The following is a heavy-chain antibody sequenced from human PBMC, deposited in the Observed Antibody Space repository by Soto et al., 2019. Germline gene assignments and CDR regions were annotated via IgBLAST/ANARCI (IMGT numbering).Heavy chain of an antibody. CDR3: ARGPVEMANISGLELDY. CDR1: GFTLSSFW. D-gene: IGHD5-12*01. J-gene: IGHJ4*02. CDR2: INTDGRRI. V-gene: IGHV3-74*01. Sequence: PGGSLRLSCAASGFTLSSFWMHWVRQAPGKGLVWVSRINTDGRRISYADSVKGRFTISRDNAKNTVYLRMNSLRGEDTAMYYCARGPVEMANISGLELDYWGRGTLVTVSS.